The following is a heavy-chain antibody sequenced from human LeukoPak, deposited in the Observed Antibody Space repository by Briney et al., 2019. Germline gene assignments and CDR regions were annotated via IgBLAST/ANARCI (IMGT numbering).Heavy chain of an antibody. CDR1: GFTFSSYG. D-gene: IGHD6-13*01. J-gene: IGHJ4*02. V-gene: IGHV3-30*03. Sequence: GGSLRLSCAASGFTFSSYGMHWVRQAPGKGLEWVAVISYDGSNKYYADSVKGRFTISRDNSKNTLYLQMNSLRAEDTAVYYCASFIAAAGFDYWGQGTLVTVSS. CDR3: ASFIAAAGFDY. CDR2: ISYDGSNK.